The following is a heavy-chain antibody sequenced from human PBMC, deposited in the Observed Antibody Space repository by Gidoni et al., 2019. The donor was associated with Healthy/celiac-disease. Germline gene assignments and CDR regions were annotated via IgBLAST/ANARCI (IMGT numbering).Heavy chain of an antibody. J-gene: IGHJ4*02. CDR2: ISSSSSYI. CDR3: ARDRADCSGGSCYEEERPIDY. V-gene: IGHV3-21*01. CDR1: GFTFSSYS. Sequence: EVQLVESGGGLVKPGGSLRLSCAASGFTFSSYSMHWVRQAPGKGLEWVSSISSSSSYIYYADSVKGRFTISRDNAKNSLYLQMNSLRAEDTAVYYCARDRADCSGGSCYEEERPIDYWGQGTLVTVSS. D-gene: IGHD2-15*01.